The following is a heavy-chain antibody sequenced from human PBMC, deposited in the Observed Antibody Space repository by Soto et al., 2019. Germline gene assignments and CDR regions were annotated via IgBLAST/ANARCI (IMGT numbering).Heavy chain of an antibody. CDR1: GFTFSHYV. Sequence: GGSLRLSCAASGFTFSHYVLSWVRQAPGRGLEWVSSISGSGSSVYVADSVRGRFIMSRDLSTNTVSLQMSSLRVEDTAIYYCAKVRASYLSASYFYYGLDVWGQRTTVTVSS. CDR2: ISGSGSSV. D-gene: IGHD3-10*01. V-gene: IGHV3-23*01. CDR3: AKVRASYLSASYFYYGLDV. J-gene: IGHJ6*02.